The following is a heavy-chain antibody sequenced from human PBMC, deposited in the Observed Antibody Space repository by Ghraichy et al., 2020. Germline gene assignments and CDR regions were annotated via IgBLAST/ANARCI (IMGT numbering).Heavy chain of an antibody. J-gene: IGHJ6*03. Sequence: GGSLRLSCAASGFTFSSYAMSWVRQAPGKGLEWVSAISGSGGSTYYADSVKGRFTISRDNSKNTLYLQMNSLRVEDTAVYYCAKDVVVLGNYYYYYMDVWGKGTTVTVSS. CDR2: ISGSGGST. D-gene: IGHD2-2*01. CDR3: AKDVVVLGNYYYYYMDV. V-gene: IGHV3-23*01. CDR1: GFTFSSYA.